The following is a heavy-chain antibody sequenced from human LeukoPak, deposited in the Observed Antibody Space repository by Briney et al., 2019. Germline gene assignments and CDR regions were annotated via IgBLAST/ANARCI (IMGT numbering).Heavy chain of an antibody. CDR1: GYTFTSYD. CDR3: AKGGHYGSGTFDY. Sequence: GASVTVSCKASGYTFTSYDFNWVRQATGQRPEWMGWMSPNSGDTGYAQKFQDRVTMTRNTSISTAYMELSSLRSDDTAVYYCAKGGHYGSGTFDYWGQGTLVTVSS. CDR2: MSPNSGDT. D-gene: IGHD3-10*01. J-gene: IGHJ4*02. V-gene: IGHV1-8*01.